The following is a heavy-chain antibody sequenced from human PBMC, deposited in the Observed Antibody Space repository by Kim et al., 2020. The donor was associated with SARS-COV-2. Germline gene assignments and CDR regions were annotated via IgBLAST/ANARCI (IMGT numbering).Heavy chain of an antibody. CDR2: INPNSGGT. D-gene: IGHD3-3*01. V-gene: IGHV1-2*02. J-gene: IGHJ6*02. Sequence: ASVKVSCKASGYTFTGYYMHWVRQAPGQGLEWMGWINPNSGGTNYAQKFQGRVTMTRDTSISTAYMELSRLRSDDTAVYYCARDVPAVLRFLEWLSDHYYYYGMDVWGQGTTVTVSS. CDR3: ARDVPAVLRFLEWLSDHYYYYGMDV. CDR1: GYTFTGYY.